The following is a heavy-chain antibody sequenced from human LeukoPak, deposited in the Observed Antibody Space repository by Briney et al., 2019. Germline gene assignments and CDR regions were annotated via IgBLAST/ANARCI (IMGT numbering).Heavy chain of an antibody. Sequence: SETLSLTCTVSGGSISSYYWSWIRQPPGKGLEWIGYIYYSGSINYNPSLKSRVTISVDTSKNQFSLKLSSVTAADTAVYYCARDLQYYYGSGSYYGGGFDYWGQGTLVTVSS. D-gene: IGHD3-10*01. CDR1: GGSISSYY. V-gene: IGHV4-59*01. CDR2: IYYSGSI. J-gene: IGHJ4*02. CDR3: ARDLQYYYGSGSYYGGGFDY.